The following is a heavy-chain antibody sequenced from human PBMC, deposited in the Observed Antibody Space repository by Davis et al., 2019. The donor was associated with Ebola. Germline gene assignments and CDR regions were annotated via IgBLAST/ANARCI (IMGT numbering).Heavy chain of an antibody. Sequence: SVKVSCKASGGTFSSYAISWVRQAPGQGLEWMGGVIPIFGTANYAQKFQGRVTITADESTSTAYMELSSLRSEDTAVYYCAREGVPAAPLDYWGQGTLVTVSS. CDR3: AREGVPAAPLDY. J-gene: IGHJ4*02. CDR2: VIPIFGTA. D-gene: IGHD2-2*01. CDR1: GGTFSSYA. V-gene: IGHV1-69*13.